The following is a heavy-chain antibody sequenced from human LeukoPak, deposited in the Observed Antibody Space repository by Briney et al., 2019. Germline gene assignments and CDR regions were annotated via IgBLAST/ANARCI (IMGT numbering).Heavy chain of an antibody. Sequence: PSETLSLTCTVSGGSISSGGYYWSWIRQHPGKGLEWIGYIYYSGSTYYNPSLKSRATISVDTSKNQFSLKLSSVTAADTAVYYCARSVMVPFWSGYYRYFDYWGQGTLVTVSS. CDR1: GGSISSGGYY. D-gene: IGHD3-3*01. CDR2: IYYSGST. J-gene: IGHJ4*02. V-gene: IGHV4-31*03. CDR3: ARSVMVPFWSGYYRYFDY.